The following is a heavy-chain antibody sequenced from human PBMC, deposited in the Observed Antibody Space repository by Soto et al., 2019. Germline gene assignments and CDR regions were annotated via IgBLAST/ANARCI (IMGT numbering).Heavy chain of an antibody. Sequence: EVQLVESGGGLVKPGGSLRLSCAASGFTFSNAWMNWVRQAPGKGLEWVGRIKSKTDGGTTDYAAPVKGRFTISRDDSKNTLYLQMNSLKTEDTAVYYCPTDVKGTYCGGDCYSSDAFDIWGQGTMVTVSS. J-gene: IGHJ3*02. CDR2: IKSKTDGGTT. CDR1: GFTFSNAW. D-gene: IGHD2-21*02. CDR3: PTDVKGTYCGGDCYSSDAFDI. V-gene: IGHV3-15*07.